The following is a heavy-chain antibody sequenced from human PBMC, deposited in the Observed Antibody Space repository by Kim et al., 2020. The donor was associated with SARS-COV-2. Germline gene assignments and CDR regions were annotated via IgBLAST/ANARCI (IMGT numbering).Heavy chain of an antibody. Sequence: SETLSLTCTVSGGSISSGGYYWSWIRQHPGKGLEWIGYIYYSGSTYYNPSLKSRVTISVDTSKNQFSLKLSSVTAADTAVYYCARGMPSLGEFDYWGQGTLVTVSS. CDR1: GGSISSGGYY. J-gene: IGHJ4*02. D-gene: IGHD3-16*01. CDR2: IYYSGST. V-gene: IGHV4-31*03. CDR3: ARGMPSLGEFDY.